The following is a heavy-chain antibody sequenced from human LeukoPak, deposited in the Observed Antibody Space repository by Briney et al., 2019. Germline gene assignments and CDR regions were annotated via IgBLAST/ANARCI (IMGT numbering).Heavy chain of an antibody. CDR2: ISGSGRNT. CDR1: GFTFSNYA. Sequence: PGGSLRLSCAASGFTFSNYAMSWVRQAPGKGLQWVSAISGSGRNTYYADSVEGRFTISRDNSKNTLFLQMNSLRAEDTAVYYCAKDEFYDSSINYFDPWGQGTLDTVSS. J-gene: IGHJ5*02. V-gene: IGHV3-23*01. CDR3: AKDEFYDSSINYFDP. D-gene: IGHD3-22*01.